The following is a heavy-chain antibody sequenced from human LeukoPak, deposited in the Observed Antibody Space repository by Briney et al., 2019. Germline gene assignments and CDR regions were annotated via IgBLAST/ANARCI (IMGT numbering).Heavy chain of an antibody. J-gene: IGHJ3*02. Sequence: SETLSLTCTVSGGSISSYYWSWIRQPAGKGLEWIGRIYTSGSTNYNPSLKSRVTMSVDTSKNQFSLKLSSVTAADTAVYYCARELNYYDSSGYIAGAFDIWGQGTMVTVSS. CDR1: GGSISSYY. V-gene: IGHV4-4*07. CDR2: IYTSGST. D-gene: IGHD3-22*01. CDR3: ARELNYYDSSGYIAGAFDI.